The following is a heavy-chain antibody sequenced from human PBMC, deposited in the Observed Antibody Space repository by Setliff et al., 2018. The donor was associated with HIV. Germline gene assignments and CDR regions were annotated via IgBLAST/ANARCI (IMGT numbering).Heavy chain of an antibody. CDR1: GFTFSSYA. J-gene: IGHJ4*02. Sequence: GGSLRLSCAASGFTFSSYAMHWVRQAPGKGLEWVAVISYDGSNKYYADSVKGRFTISRDDSKNTLYLQMNSLRAEDTAVYYCARLPQDVRSSIDFWGQGTLVTVSS. V-gene: IGHV3-30*04. CDR3: ARLPQDVRSSIDF. D-gene: IGHD6-6*01. CDR2: ISYDGSNK.